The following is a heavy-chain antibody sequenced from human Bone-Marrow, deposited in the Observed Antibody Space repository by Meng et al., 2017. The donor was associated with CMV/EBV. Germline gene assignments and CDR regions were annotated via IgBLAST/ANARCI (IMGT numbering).Heavy chain of an antibody. Sequence: SVKVSCKASGGTFSSYAISWVRQAPGQGLEWMGGIIPIFGTANYAQKFQGRVTMTRDTSTSTVYMELSSLRSEDTAVYYCARSFYDFWSGYYGWFDPWGQGTLVAVSS. V-gene: IGHV1-69*05. D-gene: IGHD3-3*01. CDR3: ARSFYDFWSGYYGWFDP. J-gene: IGHJ5*02. CDR2: IIPIFGTA. CDR1: GGTFSSYA.